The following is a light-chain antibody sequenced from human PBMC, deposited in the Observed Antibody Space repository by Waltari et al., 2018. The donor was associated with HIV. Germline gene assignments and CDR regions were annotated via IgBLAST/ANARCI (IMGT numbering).Light chain of an antibody. J-gene: IGLJ2*01. CDR1: NIGSKT. CDR3: QVWDSSSVV. CDR2: DDG. Sequence: SYVLSQPPSVSLAPGQTATITCGGNNIGSKTVHWYQQRPGQAPVLVIYDDGDRPSGIPGRFAGSNTGNTATLTVSRVEAGDEADYFCQVWDSSSVVFGGGTRLTVL. V-gene: IGLV3-21*02.